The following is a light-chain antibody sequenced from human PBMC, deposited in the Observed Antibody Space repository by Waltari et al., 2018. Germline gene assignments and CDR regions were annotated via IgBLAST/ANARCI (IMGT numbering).Light chain of an antibody. CDR1: RSDVGGYNY. CDR2: DVT. Sequence: QSVLTQPASVSGSPGQSITVSCTGARSDVGGYNYVSWYQQHPGKAPKLMIYDVTKRPSGVSDRFSGSKSGNTASLTISGLQAEDEADYYCSSYTDTDTHVLFGGGTKLTVL. V-gene: IGLV2-14*03. CDR3: SSYTDTDTHVL. J-gene: IGLJ2*01.